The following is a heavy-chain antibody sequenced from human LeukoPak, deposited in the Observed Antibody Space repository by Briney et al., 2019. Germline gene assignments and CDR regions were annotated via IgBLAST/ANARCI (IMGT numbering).Heavy chain of an antibody. CDR3: ARSTMVRGVIMGY. J-gene: IGHJ4*02. CDR2: INPNSGGT. Sequence: ASMKVSCKASGYTFTGYYVHWVRQAPGQGLEWMGRINPNSGGTNYAQKFQGRVTMTRDTSISTAYMELSRLRSDDTAVYYCARSTMVRGVIMGYWGQGTLVTVSS. D-gene: IGHD3-10*01. V-gene: IGHV1-2*06. CDR1: GYTFTGYY.